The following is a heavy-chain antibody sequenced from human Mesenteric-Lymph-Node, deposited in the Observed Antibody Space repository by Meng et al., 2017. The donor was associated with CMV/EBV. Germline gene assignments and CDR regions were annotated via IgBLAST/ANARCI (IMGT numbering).Heavy chain of an antibody. CDR3: ARGITIFGVAGNYYYYYGMDV. CDR2: IYYSGST. Sequence: SETLSLTCTVSGGSISSGGYYWSWIRQHPGKGLEWIGYIYYSGSTYYNPSLKSRVTISVDTSKNQFSLKLSSVTAADTAVYYCARGITIFGVAGNYYYYYGMDVWGQGTTVTVSS. CDR1: GGSISSGGYY. D-gene: IGHD3-3*01. V-gene: IGHV4-31*03. J-gene: IGHJ6*02.